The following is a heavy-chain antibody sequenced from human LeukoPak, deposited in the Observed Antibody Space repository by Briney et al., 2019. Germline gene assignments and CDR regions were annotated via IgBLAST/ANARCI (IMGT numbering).Heavy chain of an antibody. CDR2: IRYDGSNK. V-gene: IGHV3-30*02. J-gene: IGHJ4*02. Sequence: GGSLRLSCAASGFTFSNYGTHWVRQAPGKGLEWVAFIRYDGSNKYYADSVKGRFTISRDNSKNTLYLQMNSLRAEDTAVYYCAKDQRVKFSVAGTSFDYWGQGTLVTVSS. CDR1: GFTFSNYG. D-gene: IGHD6-19*01. CDR3: AKDQRVKFSVAGTSFDY.